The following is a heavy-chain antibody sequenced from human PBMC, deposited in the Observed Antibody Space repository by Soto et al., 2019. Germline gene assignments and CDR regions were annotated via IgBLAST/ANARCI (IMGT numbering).Heavy chain of an antibody. D-gene: IGHD6-13*01. CDR2: ISGSAGAT. V-gene: IGHV3-23*01. CDR1: GFTFSAYA. J-gene: IGHJ4*02. Sequence: EVQLLESGGGVVQPGGSLRLSCAASGFTFSAYAMTWVRQAPGKGLEWVSVISGSAGATYYADSVKGRFTISRDNSKNTPYLQMNSLRAEDTAVYYCARQDYSTTWYLNYWGQGTLVTVSS. CDR3: ARQDYSTTWYLNY.